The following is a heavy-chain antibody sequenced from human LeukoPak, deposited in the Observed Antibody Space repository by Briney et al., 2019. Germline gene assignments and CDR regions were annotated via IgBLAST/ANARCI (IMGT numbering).Heavy chain of an antibody. Sequence: GESLKISCKGSGYSFSSYWIAWVRQMPGIGLEWMGIIYPGYSDTRYSPSFQGQVTISADKSISTAYLQWSSLKASDAAMYYCARRISIAGRGDLDHWGQGTLVTVSS. J-gene: IGHJ4*02. CDR3: ARRISIAGRGDLDH. D-gene: IGHD6-6*01. V-gene: IGHV5-51*01. CDR2: IYPGYSDT. CDR1: GYSFSSYW.